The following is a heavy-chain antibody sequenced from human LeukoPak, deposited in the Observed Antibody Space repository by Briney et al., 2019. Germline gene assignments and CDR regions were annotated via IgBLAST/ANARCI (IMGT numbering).Heavy chain of an antibody. D-gene: IGHD2-2*01. V-gene: IGHV1-18*01. CDR3: ARLTRYCSSTSCRNWFDP. CDR2: ISAYNGNT. CDR1: GYTFTSYG. Sequence: ASVKVSCKASGYTFTSYGISWVRQAPGQGLEWMGWISAYNGNTNYAQKLQGRVTMTTDTSTSTAYMELRSLRSGDTAVYYCARLTRYCSSTSCRNWFDPWGQGTLVTVSS. J-gene: IGHJ5*02.